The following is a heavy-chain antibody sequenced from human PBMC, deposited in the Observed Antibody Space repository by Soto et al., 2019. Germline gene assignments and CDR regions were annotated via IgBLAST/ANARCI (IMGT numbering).Heavy chain of an antibody. CDR1: GGSLGGFH. Sequence: QVQLQQWGAGLLKPSETLSLTCAVSGGSLGGFHWSWIRQPPGKGLEWIGEISRSGSTNYDPSLNSRGTMSMDTSRNQVSLNLSSVTDADTAVYYCARGRTAALIETRLFRVLFDLWGHGNLVIVSS. CDR3: ARGRTAALIETRLFRVLFDL. V-gene: IGHV4-34*01. CDR2: ISRSGST. D-gene: IGHD3-10*01. J-gene: IGHJ4*01.